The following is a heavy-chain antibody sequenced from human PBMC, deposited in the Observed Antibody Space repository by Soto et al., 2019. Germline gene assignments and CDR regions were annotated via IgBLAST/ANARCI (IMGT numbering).Heavy chain of an antibody. CDR3: ARWSYLDY. J-gene: IGHJ4*02. CDR2: ISGSDGKT. D-gene: IGHD3-3*01. Sequence: PGGSLRLSXAASGFTFSSYDMHWVRQATGKGLEWVSAISGSDGKTFYADAVKGRFSISRDISQSTLYLQMNSLRADDTAIYYCARWSYLDYWGQGTRVTVSS. V-gene: IGHV3-13*01. CDR1: GFTFSSYD.